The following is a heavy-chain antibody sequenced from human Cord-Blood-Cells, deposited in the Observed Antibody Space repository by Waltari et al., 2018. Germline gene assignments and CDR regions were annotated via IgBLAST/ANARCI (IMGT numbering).Heavy chain of an antibody. CDR3: ARDSSSWYAFEI. J-gene: IGHJ3*02. D-gene: IGHD6-13*01. V-gene: IGHV1-2*02. CDR1: GYTFTGYY. Sequence: QVQLVQSGAEVKKPGASVKVSCKASGYTFTGYYMHWVRQAPGHGLEWMGWINPNSGATNYAQKVQGRFTMTRDTSISTAYMELSRLRADDTAVYYCARDSSSWYAFEIWGQGTMVTVSS. CDR2: INPNSGAT.